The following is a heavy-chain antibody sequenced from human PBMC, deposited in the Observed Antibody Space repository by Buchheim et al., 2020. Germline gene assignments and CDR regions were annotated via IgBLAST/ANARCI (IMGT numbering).Heavy chain of an antibody. CDR3: ARVSHYYGSGPLDY. V-gene: IGHV4-34*01. CDR2: INHSGST. CDR1: GGSFSGYY. J-gene: IGHJ4*02. Sequence: QVQLQQWGAGLLKPSETLSLTCAVYGGSFSGYYWSWIRQPPGKGLEWIGEINHSGSTNYNPSLKSRVTISVDTSKNQFSLTLSSVTAADTAVYYCARVSHYYGSGPLDYWGQGTL. D-gene: IGHD3-10*01.